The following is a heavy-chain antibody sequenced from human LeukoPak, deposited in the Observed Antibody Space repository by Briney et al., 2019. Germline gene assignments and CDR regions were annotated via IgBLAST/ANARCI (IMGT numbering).Heavy chain of an antibody. V-gene: IGHV3-43*01. CDR2: ISWDGGST. D-gene: IGHD2-15*01. Sequence: PGGSLRLSCAASGFTFGDYPMNWVRQAPGKGLEWVSLISWDGGSTYYADSVKGRFTISRDNSKNSLYLQMNSLRTEDTALYYCAKGYCSGGSCYDFLDYWGQGTLVTVSS. J-gene: IGHJ4*02. CDR3: AKGYCSGGSCYDFLDY. CDR1: GFTFGDYP.